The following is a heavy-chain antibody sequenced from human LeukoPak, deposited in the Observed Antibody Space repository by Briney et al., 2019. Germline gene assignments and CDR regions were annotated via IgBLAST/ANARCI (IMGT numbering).Heavy chain of an antibody. D-gene: IGHD3-16*02. Sequence: ASVKVSCKASGYTFTSYDINWVRQATGQGLEWMGWMNPNSGNTGYAQKFQGRVTITRNTSISTAYMELSSLRSDDTAVYYCARDGPYDYVWGSYRGSATFDYWGQGTLVTVSS. J-gene: IGHJ4*02. CDR1: GYTFTSYD. CDR2: MNPNSGNT. V-gene: IGHV1-8*03. CDR3: ARDGPYDYVWGSYRGSATFDY.